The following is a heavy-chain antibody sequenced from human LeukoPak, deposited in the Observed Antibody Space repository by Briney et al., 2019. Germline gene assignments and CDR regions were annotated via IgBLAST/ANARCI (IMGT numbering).Heavy chain of an antibody. V-gene: IGHV3-7*01. D-gene: IGHD3-10*01. CDR2: IKADGGEK. CDR1: GFTFSTYW. CDR3: ARVGGITLALAPSPFPDYNYYYMDV. J-gene: IGHJ6*03. Sequence: SGGSLRLSCAASGFTFSTYWMNWFRQTPGKGLEWVAKIKADGGEKDHVASVKGRFTISRDNAKNSLYLQMNSLRVEDTAVYYCARVGGITLALAPSPFPDYNYYYMDVWGKGTTVTVSS.